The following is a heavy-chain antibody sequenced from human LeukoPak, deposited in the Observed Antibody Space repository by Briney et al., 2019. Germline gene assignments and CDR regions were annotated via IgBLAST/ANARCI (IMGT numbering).Heavy chain of an antibody. Sequence: GGSLRLSCAASGFTFSSYAMSWVRQAPGKGLEWVSAISGSGGSTYYADSVKGRFTISRDNSKNTLCLQMNSLRAEDTAVYYCAKKRITMIVVVNAYFDYWGQGTLVTVSS. J-gene: IGHJ4*02. CDR2: ISGSGGST. D-gene: IGHD3-22*01. CDR3: AKKRITMIVVVNAYFDY. CDR1: GFTFSSYA. V-gene: IGHV3-23*01.